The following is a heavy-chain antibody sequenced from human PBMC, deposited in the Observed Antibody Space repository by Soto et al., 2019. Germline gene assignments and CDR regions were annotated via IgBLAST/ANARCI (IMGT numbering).Heavy chain of an antibody. CDR3: ARTINEVPSHWFDP. J-gene: IGHJ5*02. CDR1: GFTFSDYY. CDR2: ISSSGSTI. V-gene: IGHV3-11*01. Sequence: NPGGSLRFSCAASGFTFSDYYMSWIRQAPGKGLEWVSYISSSGSTIYYADSVKGRFTISRDNAKNSLYLQMNSLRAEDTAVYYCARTINEVPSHWFDPWGQGTLVTVSS. D-gene: IGHD1-1*01.